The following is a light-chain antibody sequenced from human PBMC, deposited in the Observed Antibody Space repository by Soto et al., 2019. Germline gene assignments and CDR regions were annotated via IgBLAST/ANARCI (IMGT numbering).Light chain of an antibody. CDR1: SSNIGSNY. V-gene: IGLV1-47*01. CDR2: EVS. J-gene: IGLJ2*01. Sequence: QAVVTQPPSASGTPGQRVTISCSGSSSNIGSNYVYWYQQLPGTAPKLMIYEVSKRPSGVPDRFSGSKSGNTASLTVSGLQAEDEADYYCSSYAGSNTYVVFGGGTKLTVL. CDR3: SSYAGSNTYVV.